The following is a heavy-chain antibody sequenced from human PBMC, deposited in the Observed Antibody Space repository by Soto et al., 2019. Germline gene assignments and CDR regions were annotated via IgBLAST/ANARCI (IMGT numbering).Heavy chain of an antibody. CDR3: ASWEGSSGAFDL. Sequence: QVQLVQSGAEVKKPGSSVKVSCKASGGTFSSYAISWVRQAPGQGREWMGGIIPIFGTANYAQKFQGRVTMTADESTSTAYMELSSLRSEDTALYYCASWEGSSGAFDLWGQGTMVTVSS. D-gene: IGHD6-6*01. CDR1: GGTFSSYA. V-gene: IGHV1-69*01. CDR2: IIPIFGTA. J-gene: IGHJ3*01.